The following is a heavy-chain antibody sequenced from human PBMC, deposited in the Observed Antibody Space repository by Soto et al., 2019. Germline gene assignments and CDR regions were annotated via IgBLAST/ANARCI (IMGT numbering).Heavy chain of an antibody. CDR1: GGTFSSYA. Sequence: QVQLVQSGAEVKEPGSSVKVSCKASGGTFSSYAVSWVRQAPGQGLEWMGGIIPLFGTTSYAQKFQGRVTITADESTNTAYMELSSLRSEDTAVYYCARETGTLYYYYYGMDVWGQGTTVTVSS. D-gene: IGHD1-7*01. CDR3: ARETGTLYYYYYGMDV. CDR2: IIPLFGTT. J-gene: IGHJ6*02. V-gene: IGHV1-69*12.